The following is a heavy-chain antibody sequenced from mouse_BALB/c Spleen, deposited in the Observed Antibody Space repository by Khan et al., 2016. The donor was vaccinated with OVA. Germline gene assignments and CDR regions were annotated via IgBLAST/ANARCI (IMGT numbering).Heavy chain of an antibody. CDR1: GYTFTDFN. J-gene: IGHJ3*01. D-gene: IGHD1-2*01. CDR3: SRSGYGSFAY. CDR2: IFPNNGDT. V-gene: IGHV1S29*02. Sequence: VRLQQSGPDLVKPGASVRISCKTSGYTFTDFNLDWVKQSHGKSLEWLGYIFPNNGDTGYNQKFKTKASLTVDSSSSTAYMELRSLTSEDSAVYYCSRSGYGSFAYWGQGTLVTVSA.